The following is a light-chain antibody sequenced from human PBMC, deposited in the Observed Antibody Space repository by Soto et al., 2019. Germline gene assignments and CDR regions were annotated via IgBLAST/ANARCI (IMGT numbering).Light chain of an antibody. CDR2: EVS. CDR3: TSYAGSNIWV. J-gene: IGLJ3*02. CDR1: SSDVGASKY. V-gene: IGLV2-8*01. Sequence: QSALTQPPSASGSPGQSVTISCTGTSSDVGASKYVSWYQQYPGKAPKLMIYEVSRRPSGVPDRFSGSKSGNTASLTVSGLQAEDEADYYCTSYAGSNIWVFGGGTQLTVL.